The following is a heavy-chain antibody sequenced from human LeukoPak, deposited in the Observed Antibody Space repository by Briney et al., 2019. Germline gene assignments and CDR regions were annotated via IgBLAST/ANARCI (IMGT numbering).Heavy chain of an antibody. J-gene: IGHJ4*02. D-gene: IGHD5-18*01. CDR3: ARTWIQLWFFDY. V-gene: IGHV4-39*07. CDR1: GGSISSSSYY. CDR2: IYYSGST. Sequence: SETLSLTCTVSGGSISSSSYYWGWVRQPPGKGLEWIGSIYYSGSTYYNPSLKSRVTISVDTSKNQFSLKLSSVTAADTAVYYCARTWIQLWFFDYWGQGTLVTVSS.